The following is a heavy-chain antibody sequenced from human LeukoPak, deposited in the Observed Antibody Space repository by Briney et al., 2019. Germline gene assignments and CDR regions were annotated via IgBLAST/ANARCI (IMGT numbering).Heavy chain of an antibody. D-gene: IGHD6-13*01. CDR2: ISGSGGST. Sequence: GGSLRLSCAASGFTFSNYAMSWVRQAPGKGLEWVSAISGSGGSTYYADSVKGRFTISRDNAKNSLYLQMNSLRAEDTAVYYCARVVSGRIAAAARAFDIWGQGTMVTVSS. J-gene: IGHJ3*02. CDR3: ARVVSGRIAAAARAFDI. V-gene: IGHV3-23*01. CDR1: GFTFSNYA.